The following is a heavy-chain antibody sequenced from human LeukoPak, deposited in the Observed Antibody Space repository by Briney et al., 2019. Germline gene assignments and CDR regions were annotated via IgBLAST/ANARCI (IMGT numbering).Heavy chain of an antibody. CDR1: DGFISSSSYY. CDR2: IYYSGST. V-gene: IGHV4-39*07. Sequence: SETLSLTCTVSDGFISSSSYYWGWIRQPPGKGLEWIGSIYYSGSTYYNPSLKSRVTISVDTSKNQFSLKLSSVTAADTAVYYCARGGLGVWGSYRYWGQGTLVTVSS. D-gene: IGHD3-16*02. CDR3: ARGGLGVWGSYRY. J-gene: IGHJ4*02.